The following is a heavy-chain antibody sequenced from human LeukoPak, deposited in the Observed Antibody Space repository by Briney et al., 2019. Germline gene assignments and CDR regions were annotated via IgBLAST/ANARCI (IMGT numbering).Heavy chain of an antibody. D-gene: IGHD2-2*01. CDR2: IYYSGST. CDR1: GGSISSGDYY. V-gene: IGHV4-30-4*08. J-gene: IGHJ2*01. Sequence: PSQTLSLTCTVSGGSISSGDYYWSWIRQPPGKGLEWIGYIYYSGSTYYNPSLESRATISVDTSKNQFSLKLSSVTAADTAVYYCARESVVPAAFWYFDLWGRGTLVTVSS. CDR3: ARESVVPAAFWYFDL.